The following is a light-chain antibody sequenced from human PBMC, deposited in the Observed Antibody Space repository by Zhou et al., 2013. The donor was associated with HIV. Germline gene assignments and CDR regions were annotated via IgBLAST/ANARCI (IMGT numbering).Light chain of an antibody. CDR3: QQYNVYSGA. V-gene: IGKV1-27*01. J-gene: IGKJ1*01. Sequence: DIQLTQSPSFLSASVGDRVTITCRASQGISTYLAWYQQKPGEVPKLLIYAASTLQSGVPSRFTGSGSGTEFSLTVGSLQPDDFATYYCQQYNVYSGAFGQGTKV. CDR1: QGISTY. CDR2: AAS.